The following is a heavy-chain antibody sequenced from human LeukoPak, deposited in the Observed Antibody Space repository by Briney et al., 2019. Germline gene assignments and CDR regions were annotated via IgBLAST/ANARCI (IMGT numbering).Heavy chain of an antibody. CDR2: INPNSGGT. CDR1: GYTFTGYY. Sequence: GASVKVSCKASGYTFTGYYMHWVRQAPGQGLEWMGWINPNSGGTNYAQKFQGRVTMTTDTSTSTAYMELRSLRSDDTAVYYCARDRDWEYFQHWGQGTLVTVSS. CDR3: ARDRDWEYFQH. V-gene: IGHV1-2*02. J-gene: IGHJ1*01. D-gene: IGHD3-9*01.